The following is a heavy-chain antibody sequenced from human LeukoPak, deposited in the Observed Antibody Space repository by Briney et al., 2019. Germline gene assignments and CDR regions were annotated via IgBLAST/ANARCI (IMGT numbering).Heavy chain of an antibody. V-gene: IGHV1-46*01. CDR1: GYTFTSNY. J-gene: IGHJ4*02. CDR2: IYPRDGST. CDR3: ARDQEGSDY. Sequence: ASVKVSRKASGYTFTSNYIHWVRQAPGQGLEWMGMIYPRDGSTSYAQKFQGRVTVTRDTSTSTVHMELSGLRSEDTAVYYCARDQEGSDYWGQGTLVTVSS.